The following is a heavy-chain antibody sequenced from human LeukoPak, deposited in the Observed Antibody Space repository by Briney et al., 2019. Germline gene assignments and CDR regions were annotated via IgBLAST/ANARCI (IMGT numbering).Heavy chain of an antibody. Sequence: GGSLRLSCAASGFTFSYYAMHWVRQAPGKGLEWVAVISYDGSSKYYADSVKGRFTISRDNSKNTLYLQMNSLRAEDTAVYYCARVLNYYDSSGYYFSYWGQGTLVTVSS. V-gene: IGHV3-30-3*01. J-gene: IGHJ4*02. D-gene: IGHD3-22*01. CDR3: ARVLNYYDSSGYYFSY. CDR2: ISYDGSSK. CDR1: GFTFSYYA.